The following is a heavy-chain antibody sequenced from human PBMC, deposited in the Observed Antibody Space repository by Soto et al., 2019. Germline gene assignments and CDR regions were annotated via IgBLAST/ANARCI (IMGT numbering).Heavy chain of an antibody. CDR1: GFTFSSYG. D-gene: IGHD3-22*01. CDR2: ISYDGSNK. J-gene: IGHJ3*02. CDR3: AKDGYPSRNNYYDSSGYYYLDAFDI. V-gene: IGHV3-30*18. Sequence: QVQLVESGGGVVQPGRSLRLSCAASGFTFSSYGMHWVRQAPGKGLEWVAVISYDGSNKYYADSVKGRFTISRDNSKNTLYLQMNSLRAEDTAVYYCAKDGYPSRNNYYDSSGYYYLDAFDIWGQGTMVTVSS.